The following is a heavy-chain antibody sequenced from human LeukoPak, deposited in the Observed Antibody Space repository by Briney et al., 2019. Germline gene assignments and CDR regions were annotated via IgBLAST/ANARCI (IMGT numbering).Heavy chain of an antibody. CDR2: ISWNSGSI. Sequence: GGSLRLSCAASGFTFDDYAMHWVRQAPGKGLEWVSGISWNSGSIGYADSVKGRFTISRDNAKNSLYLQMNSLRAEDTALYYCAKDISSSGFNWIDPWGQGTLVTVSS. CDR3: AKDISSSGFNWIDP. V-gene: IGHV3-9*01. J-gene: IGHJ5*02. CDR1: GFTFDDYA. D-gene: IGHD3-22*01.